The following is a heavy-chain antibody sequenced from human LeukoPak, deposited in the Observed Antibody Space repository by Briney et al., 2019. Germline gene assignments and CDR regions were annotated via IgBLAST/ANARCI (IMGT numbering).Heavy chain of an antibody. D-gene: IGHD6-13*01. V-gene: IGHV1-8*01. CDR3: ARGLREAAAAGY. Sequence: ASVNVSCKASGYTFTSYDINWVRQATGQGLEGMGWMNPNSGNTGCTQKFQGRVTMTRDTSISTAYMELSSLRSEDTAVYYCARGLREAAAAGYWGQGTLVTVSS. CDR2: MNPNSGNT. J-gene: IGHJ4*02. CDR1: GYTFTSYD.